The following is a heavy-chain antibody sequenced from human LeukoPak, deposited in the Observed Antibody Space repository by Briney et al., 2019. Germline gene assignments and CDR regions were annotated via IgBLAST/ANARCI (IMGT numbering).Heavy chain of an antibody. J-gene: IGHJ5*02. CDR2: INHSGST. CDR1: GGSFSGYH. CDR3: ARGSRLVRGVHNWFDP. D-gene: IGHD3-10*01. V-gene: IGHV4-34*01. Sequence: PSETLSLTCAVYGGSFSGYHWSWIRQPPGKGLEWIGEINHSGSTNYNLSLKSRVTISVDTSKNQFSLKLSSVTAADTAVYYCARGSRLVRGVHNWFDPWGQGTLVTVSS.